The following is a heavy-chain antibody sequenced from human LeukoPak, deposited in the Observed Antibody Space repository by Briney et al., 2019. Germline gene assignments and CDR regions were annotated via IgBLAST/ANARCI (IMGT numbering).Heavy chain of an antibody. CDR2: IWYDGSNK. CDR1: GFTFSSYG. V-gene: IGHV3-33*01. Sequence: GGSLRLSCAASGFTFSSYGMHWVRQAPGKGLEWVALIWYDGSNKYYADSVKGRFTISRDNANNTLYLQMNSLRAEDTAVYYCARDTDYYYYMDVWGKGTTVTVSS. J-gene: IGHJ6*03. D-gene: IGHD4-17*01. CDR3: ARDTDYYYYMDV.